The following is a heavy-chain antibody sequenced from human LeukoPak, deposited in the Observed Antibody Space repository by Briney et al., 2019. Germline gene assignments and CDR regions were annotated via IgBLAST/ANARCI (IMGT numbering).Heavy chain of an antibody. CDR1: GFTFSSYS. J-gene: IGHJ5*02. CDR2: ISSSSSYI. D-gene: IGHD7-27*01. Sequence: GGSLRLSCAASGFTFSSYSMNWVRQAPGKGLEWVSSISSSSSYIYYADSVKGRFTISRDNAKNSLYLQMNSLRAEDTAVYYCARSWGSGYWFDPWGQGTLVTVSS. V-gene: IGHV3-21*01. CDR3: ARSWGSGYWFDP.